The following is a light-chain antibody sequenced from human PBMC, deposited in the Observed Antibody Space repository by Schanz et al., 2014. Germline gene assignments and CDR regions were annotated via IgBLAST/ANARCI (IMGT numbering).Light chain of an antibody. V-gene: IGKV3-20*01. CDR2: DAS. CDR3: QQYGSSPRT. Sequence: EIVLTQSPGTLSLSPGERVALSCRASQTIRTNFLAWYQQKPGQAPRLLIFDASNRATGVPDRFSGSGSGTDFTLTISRLEPEDFAVYYCQQYGSSPRTFGQGTKVEIK. CDR1: QTIRTNF. J-gene: IGKJ1*01.